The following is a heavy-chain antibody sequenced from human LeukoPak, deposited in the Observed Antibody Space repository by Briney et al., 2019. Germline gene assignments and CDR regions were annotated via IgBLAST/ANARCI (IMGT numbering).Heavy chain of an antibody. CDR2: IYGGGNT. J-gene: IGHJ4*02. CDR1: GFTFSSYA. V-gene: IGHV3-66*01. Sequence: GGSLRLSCAASGFTFSSYAMSWVRQAPGKGLEWVSAIYGGGNTYYADSVKGRFTISRDNSKNTLYLQTNSLRAEDTALYYCARSDDYNSRNVFNYWGQGTLVTVSS. D-gene: IGHD5-24*01. CDR3: ARSDDYNSRNVFNY.